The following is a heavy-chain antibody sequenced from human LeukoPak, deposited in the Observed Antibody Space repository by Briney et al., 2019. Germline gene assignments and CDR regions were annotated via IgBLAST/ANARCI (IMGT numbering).Heavy chain of an antibody. D-gene: IGHD3-10*01. Sequence: AASVKVSCKASGGTYSSYAISWVRQAPGQGLEWMGRIIPILGIANYAQKFQGRVTITADKSTSTAYMELSSLRSEDTAVYYCAREPWFGESYYFDYWGQGPLVTVSS. V-gene: IGHV1-69*04. CDR3: AREPWFGESYYFDY. CDR1: GGTYSSYA. J-gene: IGHJ4*02. CDR2: IIPILGIA.